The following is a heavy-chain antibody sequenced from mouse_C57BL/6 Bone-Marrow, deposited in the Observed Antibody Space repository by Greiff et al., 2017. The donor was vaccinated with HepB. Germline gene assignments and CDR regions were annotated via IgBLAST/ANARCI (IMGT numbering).Heavy chain of an antibody. CDR1: GFSLSTSGMG. CDR2: IYWDDDK. D-gene: IGHD1-1*01. Sequence: QVTLKVSGPGILQSSQTLSLTCSFSGFSLSTSGMGVSWIRQPSGKGLEWLAHIYWDDDKRYNPSLKSRLTISKDTSRNQVFLKITSVDTAVTATDYCARSSIYYYGSSPFDAMDYWGQGTSVTVSS. J-gene: IGHJ4*01. V-gene: IGHV8-12*01. CDR3: ARSSIYYYGSSPFDAMDY.